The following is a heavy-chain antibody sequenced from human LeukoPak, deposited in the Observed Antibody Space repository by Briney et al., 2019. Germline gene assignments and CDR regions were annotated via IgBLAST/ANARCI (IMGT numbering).Heavy chain of an antibody. CDR3: ARGSYGDYDF. CDR1: GFTFRSYT. CDR2: IDSSSSYI. Sequence: GGSLRLSYAPSGFTFRSYTMNWVRQAPGKGLEWVSSIDSSSSYISYADSVKGRFTISRDNAKNSLSLQMNSLRAEDTAVYYCARGSYGDYDFWGRGGLLTVSS. V-gene: IGHV3-21*01. J-gene: IGHJ4*02. D-gene: IGHD4-17*01.